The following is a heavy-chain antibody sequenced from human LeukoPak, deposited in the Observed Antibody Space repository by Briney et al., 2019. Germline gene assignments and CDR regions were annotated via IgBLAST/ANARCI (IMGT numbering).Heavy chain of an antibody. J-gene: IGHJ5*02. Sequence: SETLSLTCTASGCSISSSDYYWGWLRQPPGKGLVWVVSIYYSGSTYYSPSLKSGVTISVDTSKNQFSLKLRSVTATDTAVYYCARGLTRGYTYGGCFDLWGQGTLVTVSS. CDR3: ARGLTRGYTYGGCFDL. CDR2: IYYSGST. D-gene: IGHD5-12*01. CDR1: GCSISSSDYY. V-gene: IGHV4-39*01.